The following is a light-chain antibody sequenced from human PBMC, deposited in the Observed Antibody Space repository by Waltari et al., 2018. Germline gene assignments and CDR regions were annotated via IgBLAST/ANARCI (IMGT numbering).Light chain of an antibody. V-gene: IGKV3-15*01. CDR3: QQYKNWPPSPWT. J-gene: IGKJ1*01. CDR1: QSVSSN. Sequence: EIVMTQSPATLSVSPGERATLSCRASQSVSSNLVWYQRKPGQAPRRLMYGASTRATGIPARFSGSGSGTEFTLTISSLQSEDFAVYYCQQYKNWPPSPWTFGQGTKVEIK. CDR2: GAS.